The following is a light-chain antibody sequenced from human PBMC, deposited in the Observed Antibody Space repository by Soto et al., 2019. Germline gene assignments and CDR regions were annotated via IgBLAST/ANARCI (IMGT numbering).Light chain of an antibody. V-gene: IGKV1-5*01. J-gene: IGKJ1*01. Sequence: DIQMTQSPSTLSASVGDRVTITCRASQSISSWLAWYQQKRGKAPKLLIYDASSLDSGVPSRFSGSGSGTEFTLTISSLQPDDFATYYCQQYNNYSWTFGQGTKVDIK. CDR2: DAS. CDR3: QQYNNYSWT. CDR1: QSISSW.